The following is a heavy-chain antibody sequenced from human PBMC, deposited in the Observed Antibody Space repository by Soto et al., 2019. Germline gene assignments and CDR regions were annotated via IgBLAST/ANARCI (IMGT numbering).Heavy chain of an antibody. CDR3: ASDHYYYYYMDV. CDR2: IIPILGIA. Sequence: SVKVSCKASGGTFSSYAISWVRQAPGQGLEWMGRIIPILGIANYAQKFQGRVTITADKSTSTAYMELSSLRSEDTAVYYCASDHYYYYYMDVWGKGTTVTVSS. CDR1: GGTFSSYA. V-gene: IGHV1-69*04. J-gene: IGHJ6*03.